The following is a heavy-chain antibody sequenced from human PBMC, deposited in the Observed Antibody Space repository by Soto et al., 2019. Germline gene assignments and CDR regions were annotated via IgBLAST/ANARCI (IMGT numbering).Heavy chain of an antibody. CDR3: ARGQLRFVAGSYNGPFDI. Sequence: ASVKVSCKASGYTLTSYAMHWVRQAPGQRLEWMGWINAGNGNTKYSQKFQGRVTITRDTSASTAYMELSSLRSEDTAVYCWARGQLRFVAGSYNGPFDIWGQGTMVTVSS. CDR2: INAGNGNT. V-gene: IGHV1-3*01. CDR1: GYTLTSYA. D-gene: IGHD3-3*01. J-gene: IGHJ3*02.